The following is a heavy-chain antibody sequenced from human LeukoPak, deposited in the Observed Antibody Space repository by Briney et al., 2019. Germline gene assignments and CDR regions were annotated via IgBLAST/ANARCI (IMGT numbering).Heavy chain of an antibody. D-gene: IGHD1-26*01. CDR3: ARGNERSEPRD. J-gene: IGHJ4*02. Sequence: GGSLRLSCAASGFTFSSNYMSWVRQAPGKGLEWVSVIYSGGNTYYADSVKGRFTISRDNSKNTLYLQMNSLRAEDTAVYYCARGNERSEPRDWGQGTLVTVSS. V-gene: IGHV3-66*01. CDR1: GFTFSSNY. CDR2: IYSGGNT.